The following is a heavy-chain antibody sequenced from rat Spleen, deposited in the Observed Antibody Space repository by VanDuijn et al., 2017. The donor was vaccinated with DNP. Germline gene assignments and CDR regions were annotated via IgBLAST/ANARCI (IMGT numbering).Heavy chain of an antibody. D-gene: IGHD1-12*02. V-gene: IGHV2-30*01. J-gene: IGHJ2*01. Sequence: QVQLKESGPGLVQPSQTLSLTCTVSGFSLTGYNVHWVRQPIGKGLEWVGMMWTNGNTDGNSALKSRLTISRDSSKSQVFLKMNSLQTEDTATYYCARGDYDGSYYSYYFDYWGQGVMVTVSS. CDR1: GFSLTGYN. CDR2: MWTNGNT. CDR3: ARGDYDGSYYSYYFDY.